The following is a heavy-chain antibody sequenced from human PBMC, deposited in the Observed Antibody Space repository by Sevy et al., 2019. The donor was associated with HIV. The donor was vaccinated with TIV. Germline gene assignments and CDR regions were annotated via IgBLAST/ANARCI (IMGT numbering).Heavy chain of an antibody. J-gene: IGHJ4*02. V-gene: IGHV4-61*01. D-gene: IGHD5-18*01. CDR2: ISYSGST. Sequence: SETLSLTCTISGGSVSSGTYHWSWIRQPPGKGLEWIGYISYSGSTKYNPSLMGRVTISGDTSSNHFFLKLSSVTAADTAVYYCARDGNRAMFYFDQWGQGTLVTVSS. CDR1: GGSVSSGTYH. CDR3: ARDGNRAMFYFDQ.